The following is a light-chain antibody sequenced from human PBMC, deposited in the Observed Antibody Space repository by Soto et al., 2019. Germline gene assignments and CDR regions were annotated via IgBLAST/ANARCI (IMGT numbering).Light chain of an antibody. V-gene: IGLV3-1*01. CDR1: TLGSKF. Sequence: SYELTQPPSVSVSPGQTANITCSGNTLGSKFVFWYQQKAGQSPMVVIYEDTKRPSGIPARFSSSNSGNTATLTISGTQAMEEADFYCQAWDSTTVVFGGGTKLTVL. CDR2: EDT. J-gene: IGLJ2*01. CDR3: QAWDSTTVV.